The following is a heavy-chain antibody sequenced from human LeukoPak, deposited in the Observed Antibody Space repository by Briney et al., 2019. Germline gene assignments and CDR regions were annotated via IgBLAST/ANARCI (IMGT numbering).Heavy chain of an antibody. V-gene: IGHV4-34*01. J-gene: IGHJ4*02. CDR2: INHSGST. CDR1: GGSFSANY. CDR3: ARDAYYYDSSASRLFDY. Sequence: SETLSLTCGVYGGSFSANYWSWIRQPPGKGLEWIGEINHSGSTNYNPSLKSRVTISVDTSKNQFSLKLSSVTAADTAVYYCARDAYYYDSSASRLFDYWGQGTLVTVSS. D-gene: IGHD3-22*01.